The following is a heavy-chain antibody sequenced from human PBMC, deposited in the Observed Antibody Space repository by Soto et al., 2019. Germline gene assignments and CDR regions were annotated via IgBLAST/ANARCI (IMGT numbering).Heavy chain of an antibody. Sequence: QVQLVESGGGVVQPGRSLRLSCAASGFTFSSYGMHWVRQAPGKGLEWVAVISNDGSKKYYADSVKGRFTISRDNSKNTLDLQMNSLRAEDTAVYDCAKEWVYYRSGWSFDYWGQGTLVTVSS. D-gene: IGHD3-22*01. CDR2: ISNDGSKK. V-gene: IGHV3-30*18. CDR3: AKEWVYYRSGWSFDY. CDR1: GFTFSSYG. J-gene: IGHJ4*02.